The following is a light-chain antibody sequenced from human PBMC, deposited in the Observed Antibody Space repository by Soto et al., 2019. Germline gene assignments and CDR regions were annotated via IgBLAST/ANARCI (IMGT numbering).Light chain of an antibody. CDR2: EVS. CDR3: MQGTHWPRT. CDR1: QSLLYTDGNTY. V-gene: IGKV2-30*01. Sequence: DVVMTQSPLSLPVTLGQPASISCRSSQSLLYTDGNTYLNWFQQRPGQSPRRRIYEVSNRDSGVPDRCSGSGSGTDFTLKISRVAAEDVGVYYCMQGTHWPRTCGQGTTVEIK. J-gene: IGKJ1*01.